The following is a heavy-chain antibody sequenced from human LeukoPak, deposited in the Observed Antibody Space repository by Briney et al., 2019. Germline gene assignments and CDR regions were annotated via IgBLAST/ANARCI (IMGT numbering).Heavy chain of an antibody. CDR1: GFTFSSYA. J-gene: IGHJ4*02. CDR2: ISGSGGST. D-gene: IGHD6-13*01. Sequence: GGSLRLSCAASGFTFSSYAMSWVRQAPGKGLEWVSAISGSGGSTYYADSVKGRFTISRDNSKNTLHLQMNSLRAEDTAVYYCAKDGFPIAAAGFYYFDYWGQGTLVTVSS. V-gene: IGHV3-23*01. CDR3: AKDGFPIAAAGFYYFDY.